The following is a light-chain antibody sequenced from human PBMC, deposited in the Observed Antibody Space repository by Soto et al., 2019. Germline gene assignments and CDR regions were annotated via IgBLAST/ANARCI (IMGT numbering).Light chain of an antibody. J-gene: IGLJ2*01. V-gene: IGLV3-21*02. CDR3: QVWDSSSDHVV. CDR2: DDS. CDR1: NSGSES. Sequence: SYELTQPPSVSVAPGQTARITCGGNNSGSESVHWYQQKPGQAPVLVVYDDSDRPSGIPERFSGSNSGNTATLTISRVEAGDEADYYCQVWDSSSDHVVFGGGTKVTVL.